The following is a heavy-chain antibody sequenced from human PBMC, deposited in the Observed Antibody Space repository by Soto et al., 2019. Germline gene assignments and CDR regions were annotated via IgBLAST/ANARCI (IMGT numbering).Heavy chain of an antibody. D-gene: IGHD6-6*01. CDR2: INPGTGDT. Sequence: QAHLVQSGAEAKKPGASVKVSCKASGYSLTSYALHWVCQAPGQGLEWMGRINPGTGDTKYSRKFEGRVTMTRDTPASTIYLEVGSLRSEDTAVYYCVRGGSNRNYYYSGMDVWGQGTAVTVSS. J-gene: IGHJ6*02. CDR1: GYSLTSYA. CDR3: VRGGSNRNYYYSGMDV. V-gene: IGHV1-3*01.